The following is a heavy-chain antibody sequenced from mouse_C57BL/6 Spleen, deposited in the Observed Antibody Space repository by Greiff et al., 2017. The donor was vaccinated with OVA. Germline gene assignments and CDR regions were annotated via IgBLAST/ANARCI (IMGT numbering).Heavy chain of an antibody. V-gene: IGHV1-69*01. CDR2: IDPSDSYT. J-gene: IGHJ4*01. Sequence: VQLQQSGAELVMPGASVKLSCKASGYTFTSYWMHWVKQRPGQGLEWIGEIDPSDSYTNYNQKFKGKSTLTVDKSSSTAYMQLSSLTSADSAVYYCARDRAAQAYYAMDYWGQGTSVTVSS. CDR1: GYTFTSYW. D-gene: IGHD3-2*02. CDR3: ARDRAAQAYYAMDY.